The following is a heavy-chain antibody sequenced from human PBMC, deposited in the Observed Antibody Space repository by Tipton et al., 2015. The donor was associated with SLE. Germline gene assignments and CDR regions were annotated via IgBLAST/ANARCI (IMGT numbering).Heavy chain of an antibody. D-gene: IGHD4-23*01. CDR2: ISSNGGST. CDR3: VKRGWQLYYGMDV. J-gene: IGHJ6*02. CDR1: GFTFSSYA. V-gene: IGHV3-64D*06. Sequence: GSLRLSCSASGFTFSSYAMHWVRQAPGKGLEYVSAISSNGGSTYYADSVKGRFTISRDNSKNTLYLQMSSLRAEDTAVYYCVKRGWQLYYGMDVWGQGTTVTVSS.